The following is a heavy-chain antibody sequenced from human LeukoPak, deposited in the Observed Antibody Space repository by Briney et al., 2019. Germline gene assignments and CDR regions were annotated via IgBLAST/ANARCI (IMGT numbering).Heavy chain of an antibody. Sequence: SETLSLTCTVSGYSISSGYYWGWIRQPPGKGLEWIGSIYHSGSTYYNPSLESRVTISVDTSKNQFSLKLSSVTAADTAVYYCARGMAGFDYWGQGTLVTVSS. V-gene: IGHV4-38-2*02. CDR2: IYHSGST. CDR3: ARGMAGFDY. D-gene: IGHD5-24*01. J-gene: IGHJ4*02. CDR1: GYSISSGYY.